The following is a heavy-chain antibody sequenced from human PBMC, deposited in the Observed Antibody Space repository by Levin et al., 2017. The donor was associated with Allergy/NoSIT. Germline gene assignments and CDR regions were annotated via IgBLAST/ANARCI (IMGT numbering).Heavy chain of an antibody. CDR1: GFTFGDYA. D-gene: IGHD5-18*01. V-gene: IGHV3-49*03. J-gene: IGHJ4*02. Sequence: PGGSLRLSCSASGFTFGDYAMSWFRQAPGKGLQWVGYIRSNAYGGTTEYAAPVKGRLTISRDDSKGIAYLQINSLETEDTAVYFCARGRAPRYTYGTFDYWGQGTLVTVSS. CDR2: IRSNAYGGTT. CDR3: ARGRAPRYTYGTFDY.